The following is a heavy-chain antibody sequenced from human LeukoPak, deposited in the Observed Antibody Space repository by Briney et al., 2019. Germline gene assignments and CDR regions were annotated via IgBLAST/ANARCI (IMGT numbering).Heavy chain of an antibody. D-gene: IGHD2-15*01. Sequence: GGSLRLSCAASGFTFSSYAMSWVRQAPGKGLEWVSTINGGGGSTYYADSVKGRFTISRDNSRNTLYPQMNSLRAEDTAVYYCAEDIVVVVPASTYFDSWGQGTLVTVSS. CDR1: GFTFSSYA. V-gene: IGHV3-23*01. CDR3: AEDIVVVVPASTYFDS. J-gene: IGHJ4*02. CDR2: INGGGGST.